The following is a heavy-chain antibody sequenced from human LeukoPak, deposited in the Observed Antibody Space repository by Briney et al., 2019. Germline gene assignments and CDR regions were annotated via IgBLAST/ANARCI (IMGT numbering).Heavy chain of an antibody. CDR1: GGSISSSSYY. V-gene: IGHV4-39*07. CDR3: ARTQTADFWSGYSFDY. J-gene: IGHJ4*02. D-gene: IGHD3-3*01. Sequence: PSETLSLTCTVSGGSISSSSYYWGWIRQPPGKGLEWIGEINHSGSTNYNPSLKSRVTISVDTSKNQFSLKLSSVTAADTAVYYCARTQTADFWSGYSFDYWGQGTLVIVSS. CDR2: INHSGST.